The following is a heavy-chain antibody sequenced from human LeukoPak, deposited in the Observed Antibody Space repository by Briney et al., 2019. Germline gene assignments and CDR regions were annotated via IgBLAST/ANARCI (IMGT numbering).Heavy chain of an antibody. V-gene: IGHV1-18*01. D-gene: IGHD3-10*01. CDR1: GYTFTSYG. CDR2: ISAYSGNT. Sequence: ASVKVSCKASGYTFTSYGISWVRQAPGQGLEWMGWISAYSGNTNYAQKLQGRVTMTTDTSTSTAYMELRSLRSDDTAVYYCARVSGMVLLWFGNISPTGWFDPWGQGTLVTVSS. CDR3: ARVSGMVLLWFGNISPTGWFDP. J-gene: IGHJ5*02.